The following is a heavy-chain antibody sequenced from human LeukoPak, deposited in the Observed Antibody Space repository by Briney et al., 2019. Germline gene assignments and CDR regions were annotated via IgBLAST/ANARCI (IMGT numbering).Heavy chain of an antibody. J-gene: IGHJ4*02. CDR2: ISSRSSYI. D-gene: IGHD2-21*02. CDR3: ARGEGVVVVTAIRDFDY. V-gene: IGHV3-21*01. Sequence: GRSLRLSCAAVGFTFSSYSMNGVPRAPGKGLDWVAPISSRSSYINYADSVKGRLTTSRDNAKNSLYLQMNSLRAEDTAVYYCARGEGVVVVTAIRDFDYWGQGTLVTVSS. CDR1: GFTFSSYS.